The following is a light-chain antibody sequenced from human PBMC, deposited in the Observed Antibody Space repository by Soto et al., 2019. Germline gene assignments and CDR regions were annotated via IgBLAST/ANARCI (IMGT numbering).Light chain of an antibody. CDR1: QSVSSSY. V-gene: IGKV3-20*01. CDR3: QQYGSSPLT. Sequence: EIVLTHAPGTLSLYPEERATHSSRAGQSVSSSYLAWYQQKPGQAPRLLIYGASSRATGISDRFSGSGSGTDFTLTISRLEPEDFAVYYCQQYGSSPLTFGGGTKVDIK. CDR2: GAS. J-gene: IGKJ4*01.